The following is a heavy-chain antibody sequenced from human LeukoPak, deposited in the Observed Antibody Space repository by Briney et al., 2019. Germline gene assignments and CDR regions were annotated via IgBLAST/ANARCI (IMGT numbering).Heavy chain of an antibody. CDR1: GFTFSSYW. CDR2: IKQDGSEK. J-gene: IGHJ4*02. Sequence: PGGSLRLSCAASGFTFSSYWMSWVRQAPGKGLEWVANIKQDGSEKYYLDSVKGRFTISRDNAKNSLYLQMNSLRAEDTAVYYCARDRRWYSSSWYGYYFDYWGQGTLVTVSS. CDR3: ARDRRWYSSSWYGYYFDY. D-gene: IGHD6-13*01. V-gene: IGHV3-7*01.